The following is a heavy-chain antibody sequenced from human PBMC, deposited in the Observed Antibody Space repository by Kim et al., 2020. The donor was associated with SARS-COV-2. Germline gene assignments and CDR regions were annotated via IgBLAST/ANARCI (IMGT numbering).Heavy chain of an antibody. CDR2: IYSGGSST. Sequence: GGSLRLSCAASGFSFSSYAMSWVRQAPGKGLEWVSVIYSGGSSTYYADSVKGRFTISRDNSKNTLNLQMNSLRAEDTAVYYCAKDQGQSYLDYLGQGTLV. V-gene: IGHV3-23*03. D-gene: IGHD4-4*01. J-gene: IGHJ4*02. CDR1: GFSFSSYA. CDR3: AKDQGQSYLDY.